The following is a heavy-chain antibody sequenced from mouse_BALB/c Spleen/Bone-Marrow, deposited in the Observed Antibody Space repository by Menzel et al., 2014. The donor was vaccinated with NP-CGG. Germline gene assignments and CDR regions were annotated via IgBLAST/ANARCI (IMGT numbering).Heavy chain of an antibody. CDR1: GYTFSSYW. CDR2: ILPGSGST. CDR3: ARGACYGNYFDY. D-gene: IGHD2-10*01. V-gene: IGHV1-9*01. J-gene: IGHJ2*01. Sequence: VKVVESGAELMKPGASVKISCKATGYTFSSYWIEWVKQRPGHGLEWIGEILPGSGSTNYNEKFKGKATFTADTSSNTAYMQLSSLTSEDSAVYYCARGACYGNYFDYWGQGTTLTVSS.